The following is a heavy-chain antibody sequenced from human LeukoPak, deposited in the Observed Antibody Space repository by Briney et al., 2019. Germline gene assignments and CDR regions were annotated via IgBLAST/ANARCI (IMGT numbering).Heavy chain of an antibody. CDR1: EFTFSTDT. CDR2: ISSSTSSI. Sequence: GGSLRLSCAASEFTFSTDTMNWVRQAPGKGLEWVSSISSSTSSIYYADSLKGRFTISRDNAKSSLYLQMYSLRAEDTAVYYCARGRAGKTMDVWGKGTTVTVFS. CDR3: ARGRAGKTMDV. V-gene: IGHV3-21*01. J-gene: IGHJ6*03.